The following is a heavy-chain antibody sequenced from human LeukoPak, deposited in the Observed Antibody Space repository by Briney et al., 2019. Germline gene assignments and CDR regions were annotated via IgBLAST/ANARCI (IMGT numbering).Heavy chain of an antibody. J-gene: IGHJ5*02. CDR2: IIPIFGTA. CDR1: GGTFSSYA. V-gene: IGHV1-69*13. CDR3: ARDNSMEDTAWWFDP. Sequence: GASVKVSCKASGGTFSSYAISWVRQAPGQGLEWMGGIIPIFGTANYAQKFQGRVTITADESTSTAYMELSSLRSEDTAVYYCARDNSMEDTAWWFDPWGQGTLVTVSS. D-gene: IGHD1-1*01.